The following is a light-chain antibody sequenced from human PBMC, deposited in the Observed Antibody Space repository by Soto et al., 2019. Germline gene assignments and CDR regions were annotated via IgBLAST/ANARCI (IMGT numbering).Light chain of an antibody. V-gene: IGKV3D-15*01. CDR1: ESVNTS. J-gene: IGKJ5*01. CDR3: QQRDSWPIT. Sequence: EIVMTQSPATLSVSPGERATLSCRASESVNTSLAWYQQKPGRAPRLLIFGASNRATGIPARFSGSGSGTDFTLTINSLEPDDFAVYYCQQRDSWPITFGQGTRLEIK. CDR2: GAS.